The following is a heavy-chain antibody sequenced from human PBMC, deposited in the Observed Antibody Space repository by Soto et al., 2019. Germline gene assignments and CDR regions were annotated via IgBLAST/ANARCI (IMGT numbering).Heavy chain of an antibody. CDR1: GGSISSSSYY. CDR3: ARLTTGLITMGAFDI. V-gene: IGHV4-39*01. J-gene: IGHJ3*02. D-gene: IGHD1-1*01. Sequence: SETLSLTCTVSGGSISSSSYYWGWIRQPPGKGLEWIGSIYYSGSTYYSPSLKSRVTISVDTSKNQFSLKLSSVTAADTAVYYCARLTTGLITMGAFDIWGQGTMVTVSS. CDR2: IYYSGST.